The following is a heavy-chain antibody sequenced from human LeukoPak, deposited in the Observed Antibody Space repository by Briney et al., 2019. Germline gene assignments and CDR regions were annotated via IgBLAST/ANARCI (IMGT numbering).Heavy chain of an antibody. Sequence: ASVKVSCKASGYTFTDYYMHWVQQAPGKGLEWMGRVDPEDGETIYAEKFQGRVPITADTSTDTAYMELSSLRSEDTAVYYCATASYYGGFAFDIWGQGTMVTVSS. CDR1: GYTFTDYY. J-gene: IGHJ3*02. V-gene: IGHV1-69-2*01. CDR2: VDPEDGET. CDR3: ATASYYGGFAFDI. D-gene: IGHD4-23*01.